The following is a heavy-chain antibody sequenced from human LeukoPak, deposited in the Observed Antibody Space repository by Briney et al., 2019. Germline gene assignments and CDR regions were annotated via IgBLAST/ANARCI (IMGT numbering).Heavy chain of an antibody. CDR1: GYSFTSYW. Sequence: GESLKISCKGSGYSFTSYWIGWVRQMPGKGLGWMGIIYPGDSDTRYSPSFQGQVTISADKSISTAYLQWSSLKASDTAMYYCARHPYYYDSSGYNPGDYWGQGTLVTVSS. J-gene: IGHJ4*02. CDR3: ARHPYYYDSSGYNPGDY. V-gene: IGHV5-51*01. CDR2: IYPGDSDT. D-gene: IGHD3-22*01.